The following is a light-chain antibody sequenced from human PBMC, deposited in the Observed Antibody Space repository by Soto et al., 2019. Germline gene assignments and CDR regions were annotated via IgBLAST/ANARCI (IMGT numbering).Light chain of an antibody. J-gene: IGKJ4*01. V-gene: IGKV1-33*01. CDR1: QGISND. CDR2: GAS. CDR3: QQCQSLPQIT. Sequence: DIQMTQSAPSLSASVGDRVTISCQASQGISNDLTWYQQKPGKAPKLLIYGASDLERGVPPRFSGSGSGTDFTLTISSLQPEDVVTYYCQQCQSLPQITFGGGTKVDIK.